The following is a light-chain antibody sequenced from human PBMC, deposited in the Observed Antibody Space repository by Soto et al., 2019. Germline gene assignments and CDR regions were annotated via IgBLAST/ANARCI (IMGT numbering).Light chain of an antibody. CDR1: QSVSSN. Sequence: EIVMTQSPATLSVSPGERATLSCRASQSVSSNLAWYQQKPGQAPRLLIYGASTRATGIPDRFSGSGSGADFTLTFSKVEPEDSAVYFCQHYGSPPPTFGQGTKVDIK. J-gene: IGKJ1*01. CDR2: GAS. CDR3: QHYGSPPPT. V-gene: IGKV3-20*01.